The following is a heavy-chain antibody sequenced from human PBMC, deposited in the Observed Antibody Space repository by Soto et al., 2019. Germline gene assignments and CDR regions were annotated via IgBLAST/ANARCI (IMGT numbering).Heavy chain of an antibody. J-gene: IGHJ4*02. CDR3: ARDPGRL. V-gene: IGHV3-53*02. CDR1: GFSVSRNY. D-gene: IGHD3-10*01. CDR2: VYSGGAT. Sequence: QLVETGGGLIQPGTSLTLSCAASGFSVSRNYMTWVRQAPGKGLEWVSFVYSGGATFYADSVKGRFILSRDDSQNTMYLQMNNLRAEDTAVYYCARDPGRLWGRGTLVTVDS.